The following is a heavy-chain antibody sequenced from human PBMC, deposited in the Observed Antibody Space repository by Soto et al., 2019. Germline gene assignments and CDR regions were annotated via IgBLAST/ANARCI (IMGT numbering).Heavy chain of an antibody. CDR3: ARIAASGRGWDV. V-gene: IGHV3-7*01. CDR2: IKQDGSEE. D-gene: IGHD6-13*01. J-gene: IGHJ6*02. Sequence: EVQLVESGGGLVQHGGSLRLSCVDSGFTFSSYWMSWVRQARVKGLEWVGNIKQDGSEENYVDSVKGRFTISRDNAKNSMYLPMNSLRAEDTAVYYCARIAASGRGWDVWGQGTTVVVSS. CDR1: GFTFSSYW.